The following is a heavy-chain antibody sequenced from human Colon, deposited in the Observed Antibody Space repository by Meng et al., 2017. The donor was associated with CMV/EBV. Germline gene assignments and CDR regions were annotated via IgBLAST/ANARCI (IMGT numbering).Heavy chain of an antibody. J-gene: IGHJ6*02. D-gene: IGHD2-2*02. CDR3: ARGALGYCSSTSCYSYYYYGMDV. CDR2: IYYSGTT. V-gene: IGHV4-59*08. Sequence: SETLSLTCTVSGGSISSYYWSWIRQPPGKGLEWIGFIYYSGTTTYNPSLKSRVTMSVDTSKNQFSLKLSSVTAADTAVYYCARGALGYCSSTSCYSYYYYGMDVWGQGTTVTVSS. CDR1: GGSISSYY.